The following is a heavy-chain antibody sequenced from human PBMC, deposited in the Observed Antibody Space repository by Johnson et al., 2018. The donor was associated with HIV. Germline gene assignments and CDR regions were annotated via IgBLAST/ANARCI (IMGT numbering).Heavy chain of an antibody. V-gene: IGHV3-66*01. CDR2: IYSGGST. D-gene: IGHD1-26*01. CDR3: ARWSTEGSDAFDI. J-gene: IGHJ3*02. CDR1: GFTVSSNY. Sequence: VQLVESGGGVVQPGGSLRLSCVASGFTVSSNYMSWVRQAPGKGLEWVSVIYSGGSTSYAGSVKGPFTISRDNAKNSLYLQMNSLRAEDTALYYCARWSTEGSDAFDIWGQGTMVTVSS.